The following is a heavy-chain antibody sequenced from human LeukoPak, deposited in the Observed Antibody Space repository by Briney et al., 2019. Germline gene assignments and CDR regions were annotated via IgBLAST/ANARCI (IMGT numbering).Heavy chain of an antibody. CDR2: IYHSGST. CDR1: GYSISSGYY. V-gene: IGHV4-38-2*02. D-gene: IGHD3-22*01. CDR3: AGPYYYDSISSTA. J-gene: IGHJ4*02. Sequence: KPSETLSLTCTVSGYSISSGYYWGWIRQPPGKGLEWIGSIYHSGSTYYNPSLKSRVTISVDTSKNQFSLKLSSVTAADTAVYYCAGPYYYDSISSTAWGQGTLVTVSS.